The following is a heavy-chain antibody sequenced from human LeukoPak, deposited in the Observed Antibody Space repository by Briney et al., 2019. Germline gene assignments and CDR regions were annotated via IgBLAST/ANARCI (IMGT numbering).Heavy chain of an antibody. J-gene: IGHJ6*02. Sequence: GGSLRLSCAASGFTVSSNYMSWVRQAPGKGLEWVSVIYSGGSTYYADSVKGRFTISRDNSKNTLYLQMNSLRAEDTAVYHCAREISPYGMDVWGQGTTVTVSS. CDR3: AREISPYGMDV. CDR2: IYSGGST. CDR1: GFTVSSNY. V-gene: IGHV3-53*01.